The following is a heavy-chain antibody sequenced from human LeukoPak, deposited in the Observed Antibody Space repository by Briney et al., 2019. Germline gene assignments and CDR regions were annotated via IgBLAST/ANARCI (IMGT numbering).Heavy chain of an antibody. D-gene: IGHD3-22*01. V-gene: IGHV3-23*01. Sequence: PGGSLRLSCAASGFTFSSSAMSWVHQAPGKGLEWVSAISGDGASTYYADSVKGRFTISRDNSKNTLYLQMNSLSAEDTAVYYCQTYYYDSSGYRRDYWGQGTLVTVSS. CDR3: QTYYYDSSGYRRDY. J-gene: IGHJ4*02. CDR2: ISGDGAST. CDR1: GFTFSSSA.